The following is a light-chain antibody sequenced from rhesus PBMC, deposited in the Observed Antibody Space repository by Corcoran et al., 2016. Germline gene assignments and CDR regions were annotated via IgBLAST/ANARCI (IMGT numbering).Light chain of an antibody. Sequence: DIQMTQSPSSLSASVGARVTITCRASQGISSWFAWFQQKQGKAPKLLIYKASTLHSCVPSRFSGSGSGTDFTLTISSLQPEDFATYDCQQYNSAPYSFGQGTKVEIK. CDR2: KAS. J-gene: IGKJ2*01. CDR1: QGISSW. CDR3: QQYNSAPYS. V-gene: IGKV1-21*01.